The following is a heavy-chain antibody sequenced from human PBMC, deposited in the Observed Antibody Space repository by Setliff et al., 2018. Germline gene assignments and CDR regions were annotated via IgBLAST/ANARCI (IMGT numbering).Heavy chain of an antibody. V-gene: IGHV3-23*01. CDR2: IGASRDNT. CDR3: ASIDWGENFYNTDV. D-gene: IGHD7-27*01. J-gene: IGHJ6*03. Sequence: PGGSLRLSCVASTFTFSKYAVTWVRQAPGKGLEWVSSIGASRDNTYYADSVKGRFTISRDNSRNTLYLQMNSLRAEDTAVYFCASIDWGENFYNTDVWGKGTTVTVSS. CDR1: TFTFSKYA.